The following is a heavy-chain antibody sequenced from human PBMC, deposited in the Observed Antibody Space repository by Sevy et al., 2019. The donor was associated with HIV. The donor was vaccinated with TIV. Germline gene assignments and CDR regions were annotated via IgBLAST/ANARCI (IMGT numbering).Heavy chain of an antibody. V-gene: IGHV3-23*01. CDR2: ISGSGGST. CDR1: GFTFSSYA. Sequence: GGSLRLSCAASGFTFSSYAMSWVRQAPGKGLEWVSAISGSGGSTYYADSVKGRFTISRDNSKNTLYLQMNSLRAEDTAVYYCAKDLTAYYYDSSGHYDAFDIWGQGTMVTVS. J-gene: IGHJ3*02. D-gene: IGHD3-22*01. CDR3: AKDLTAYYYDSSGHYDAFDI.